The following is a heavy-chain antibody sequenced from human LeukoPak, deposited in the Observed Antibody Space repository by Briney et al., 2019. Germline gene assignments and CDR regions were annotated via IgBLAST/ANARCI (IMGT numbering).Heavy chain of an antibody. V-gene: IGHV3-23*01. CDR1: EFTFSNYG. Sequence: GSLRLSCAASEFTFSNYGMTWIRQAPGKGLEWVSAISSGGGITYYADSVKGRFTISRDNSKNTLYLQMNSLRGEDTAVYYCARILDHYDFPNNWFDPWGQGTLVTVSS. CDR3: ARILDHYDFPNNWFDP. D-gene: IGHD3-22*01. J-gene: IGHJ5*02. CDR2: ISSGGGIT.